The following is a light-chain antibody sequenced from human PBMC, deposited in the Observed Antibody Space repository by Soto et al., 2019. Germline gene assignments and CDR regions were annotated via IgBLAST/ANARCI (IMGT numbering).Light chain of an antibody. V-gene: IGLV2-14*03. CDR1: SSDVGGYKF. CDR3: SSYTTSSTFV. CDR2: DVT. J-gene: IGLJ1*01. Sequence: QSALTQPASVSGSPGQSIAISCTATSSDVGGYKFVSWYQQHPGKVPKLIIYDVTNRPSGVSNRFSGSKSGNTASLTISGLQAEDEADYYCSSYTTSSTFVFGTGTKLTVL.